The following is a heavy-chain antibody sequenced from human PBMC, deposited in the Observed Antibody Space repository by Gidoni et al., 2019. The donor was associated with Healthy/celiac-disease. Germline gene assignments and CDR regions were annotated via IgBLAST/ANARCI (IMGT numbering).Heavy chain of an antibody. V-gene: IGHV3-23*01. CDR3: AKDGPEDSSGYYLVEFDY. Sequence: EVQLLESGGGLVQPGGSLRLSCAASGFTFSSYARRWVRQAPGKGLEWVSAISGSGGSTYYADSVKGRFTISRDNSKNTLYLQMNSLRAEDTAVYYCAKDGPEDSSGYYLVEFDYWGQGTLVTVSS. CDR1: GFTFSSYA. D-gene: IGHD3-22*01. CDR2: ISGSGGST. J-gene: IGHJ4*02.